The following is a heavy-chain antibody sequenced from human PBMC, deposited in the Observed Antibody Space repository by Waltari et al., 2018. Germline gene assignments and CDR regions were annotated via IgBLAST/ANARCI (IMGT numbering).Heavy chain of an antibody. D-gene: IGHD2-2*01. V-gene: IGHV4-4*02. CDR3: AGDRAIGLFFDY. J-gene: IGHJ4*02. Sequence: QVQLQESGQGLVKPSGTLSLTCAVSAESFSGNYWWSWVRQSPEKGLEWIGQVHHSGKTHYNPSLQSRVAISLDKPKNHFSLNLNSVTAADTAIYYCAGDRAIGLFFDYWGRGTLVTVSS. CDR1: AESFSGNYW. CDR2: VHHSGKT.